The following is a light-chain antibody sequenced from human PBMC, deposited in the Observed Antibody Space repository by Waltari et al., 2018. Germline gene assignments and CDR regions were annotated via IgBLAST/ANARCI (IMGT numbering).Light chain of an antibody. CDR1: STDVGNYNL. V-gene: IGLV2-23*02. Sequence: QSALTQPASVSGSPGQSITIPCTGTSTDVGNYNLVSWYQQHPGKAPKLMIYEVNKRPSGVSNRFSGSKSDNTASLTISGLQAEDEADYYCCSYAGSSTPVLFGGGTKLTVL. CDR2: EVN. J-gene: IGLJ2*01. CDR3: CSYAGSSTPVL.